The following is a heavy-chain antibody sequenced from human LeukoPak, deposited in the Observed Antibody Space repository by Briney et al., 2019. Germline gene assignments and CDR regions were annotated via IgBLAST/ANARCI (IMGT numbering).Heavy chain of an antibody. CDR1: GGSFSVYY. CDR3: ARDELGTTDVFDI. Sequence: SETLSLTCAVYGGSFSVYYWSWIRQPPGKGLEWIGEINHSGSTKYNPSLKSRVTISVDTSKNQFSLKLSSVTAADTAVYYCARDELGTTDVFDIWGQGTMVTVSS. J-gene: IGHJ3*02. V-gene: IGHV4-34*01. CDR2: INHSGST. D-gene: IGHD1-1*01.